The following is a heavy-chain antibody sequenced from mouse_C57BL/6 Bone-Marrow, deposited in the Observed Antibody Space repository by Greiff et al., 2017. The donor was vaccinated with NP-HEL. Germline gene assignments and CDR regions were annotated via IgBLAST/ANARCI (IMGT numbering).Heavy chain of an antibody. CDR2: IYPRSGNT. CDR1: GYTFTSYG. CDR3: ARIVPGYAMDY. Sequence: VQLQQSGAELARPGASVKLSCKASGYTFTSYGISWVKQRTGQGLEWIGEIYPRSGNTYYNEKFKGKATLTADESSSTAYMELRSLTSEDSAVYFCARIVPGYAMDYWGQGTSVTVSS. V-gene: IGHV1-81*01. J-gene: IGHJ4*01.